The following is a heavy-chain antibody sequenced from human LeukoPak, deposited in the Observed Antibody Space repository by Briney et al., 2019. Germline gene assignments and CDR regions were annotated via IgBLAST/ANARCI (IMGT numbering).Heavy chain of an antibody. Sequence: SQTLSLTCTVSGGSISSGGYYWSWLRQHPGKGLEWIGYIYYSWSTYYNPYLKSRVTISVDRSKHQLSLKLSSVTAAATAVYYCAREPSSGYKGVDYWGQGTLVTVSS. D-gene: IGHD3-22*01. CDR1: GGSISSGGYY. CDR3: AREPSSGYKGVDY. J-gene: IGHJ4*02. CDR2: IYYSWST. V-gene: IGHV4-31*03.